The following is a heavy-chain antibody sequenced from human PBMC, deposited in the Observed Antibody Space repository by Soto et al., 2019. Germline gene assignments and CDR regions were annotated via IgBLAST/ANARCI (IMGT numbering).Heavy chain of an antibody. J-gene: IGHJ4*02. V-gene: IGHV3-11*01. CDR1: GFTFSDHY. CDR3: ASDPYYYASYY. CDR2: ISSDSATI. Sequence: TVGSLRLSCAASGFTFSDHYMTWIRQSPGKGLEWVSYISSDSATIYYTDSVQGRFTVSRDNAKNSVYLQMNSLRAEDTAVYYCASDPYYYASYYWGQGTLVTVSS. D-gene: IGHD3-10*01.